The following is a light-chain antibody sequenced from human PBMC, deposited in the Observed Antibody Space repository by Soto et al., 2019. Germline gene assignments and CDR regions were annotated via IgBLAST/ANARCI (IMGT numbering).Light chain of an antibody. CDR1: SSDVANYNL. V-gene: IGLV2-23*02. Sequence: QSALTQPASVSGSPGQSITISCTGTSSDVANYNLVSWYQHHPGKAPQLIIYATTKRPSGVSNRYSGSKSGNTASLTISGLQAEDEANYYCCSYAGSVTFTFGGGTQLTVL. CDR3: CSYAGSVTFT. CDR2: ATT. J-gene: IGLJ2*01.